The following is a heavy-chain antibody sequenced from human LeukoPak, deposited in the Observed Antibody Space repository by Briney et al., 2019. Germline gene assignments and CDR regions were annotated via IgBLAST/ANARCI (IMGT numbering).Heavy chain of an antibody. Sequence: GGSLRLSCAASGFTFSSYSMNWVRQAPGKGLEWVSYISSSSSTIYYADSVKGRLTISRDNAKNSLYLQMNSLRAEDTAVYYCASGTLWGAFDIWGQGTMVTVSS. V-gene: IGHV3-48*01. CDR3: ASGTLWGAFDI. J-gene: IGHJ3*02. CDR2: ISSSSSTI. CDR1: GFTFSSYS. D-gene: IGHD1-1*01.